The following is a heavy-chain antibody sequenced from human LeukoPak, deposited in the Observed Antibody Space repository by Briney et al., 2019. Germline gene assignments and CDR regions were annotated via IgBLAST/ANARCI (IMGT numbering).Heavy chain of an antibody. Sequence: ASVKVSCKASGYTFTSYYMHWVRQAPGQGLEWMGIINPSGGSTSYAQKFQGRVTMTRDVSTSTVYMELSSLRSEDTAVYYCAREPSVGGWPGYWGQGTLVTVSS. V-gene: IGHV1-46*01. CDR3: AREPSVGGWPGY. CDR1: GYTFTSYY. CDR2: INPSGGST. J-gene: IGHJ4*02. D-gene: IGHD6-19*01.